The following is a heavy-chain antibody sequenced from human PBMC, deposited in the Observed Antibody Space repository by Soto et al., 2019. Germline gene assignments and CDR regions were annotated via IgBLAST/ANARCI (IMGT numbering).Heavy chain of an antibody. CDR2: IYYSGST. D-gene: IGHD6-19*01. J-gene: IGHJ5*02. V-gene: IGHV4-59*01. Sequence: SETLSLTCTVSGGSISSYYWSWIRQPPGKGLEWIGYIYYSGSTNYNPSLKSRVTISVDTSKNQFSLKLSSVTAADTAVYYCASLVAATTGWFDPWGQGTLVTVSS. CDR1: GGSISSYY. CDR3: ASLVAATTGWFDP.